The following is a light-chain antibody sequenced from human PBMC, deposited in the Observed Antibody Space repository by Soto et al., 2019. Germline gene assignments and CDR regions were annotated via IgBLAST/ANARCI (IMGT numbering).Light chain of an antibody. V-gene: IGLV2-11*01. CDR2: DVN. CDR1: SSDVGGYEY. J-gene: IGLJ3*02. Sequence: QSALTQPRSVSGSPGQSVTISCTGTSSDVGGYEYVSWYQQDQGKAPQLMIYDVNKRPSGVPDRFSGSKSGNMASLTISGLQAEDETDYYCCSYAGSYTWVFGGGTKLTVL. CDR3: CSYAGSYTWV.